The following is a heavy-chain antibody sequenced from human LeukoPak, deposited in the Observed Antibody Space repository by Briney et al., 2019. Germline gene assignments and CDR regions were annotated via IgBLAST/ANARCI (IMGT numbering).Heavy chain of an antibody. CDR1: GFTFTSYG. CDR3: ANNLGYSSSWDLFYN. Sequence: PGGSLRLSCAASGFTFTSYGMHWVRQAPGKGLEWVAVISYDGSNKYYTDSVKGRFTISRDNSKNTLYLQMNSLRAEDTAVYYCANNLGYSSSWDLFYNWGQGTPVTVSS. V-gene: IGHV3-30*18. J-gene: IGHJ4*02. CDR2: ISYDGSNK. D-gene: IGHD6-13*01.